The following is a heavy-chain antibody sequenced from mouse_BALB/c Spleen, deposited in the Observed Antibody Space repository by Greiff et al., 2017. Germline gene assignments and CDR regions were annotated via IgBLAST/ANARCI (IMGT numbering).Heavy chain of an antibody. Sequence: QVQLKQSGAELVKPGASVKLSCKASGYTFTSYYMYWVKQRPGQGLEWIGEINPSNGGTNFNEKFKSKATLTVDKSSSTAYMQLSSLTSEDSAVYYCTRSGIYDGPYWYFDVWGAGTTVTVSS. CDR1: GYTFTSYY. CDR2: INPSNGGT. V-gene: IGHV1S81*02. CDR3: TRSGIYDGPYWYFDV. J-gene: IGHJ1*01. D-gene: IGHD2-3*01.